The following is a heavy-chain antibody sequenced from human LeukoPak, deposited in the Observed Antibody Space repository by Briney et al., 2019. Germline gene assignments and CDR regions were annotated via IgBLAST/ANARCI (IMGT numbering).Heavy chain of an antibody. Sequence: SVKVSCKASGGTFTTFAISWMRQAPGQGLQWMGAIGPIFGKSHYAQKLQGRLTITADESTNTAFMELARLTADDTAVYYCARESLAGTWPSDYWGQGTLVTVSS. CDR1: GGTFTTFA. J-gene: IGHJ4*02. V-gene: IGHV1-69*13. CDR3: ARESLAGTWPSDY. D-gene: IGHD6-19*01. CDR2: IGPIFGKS.